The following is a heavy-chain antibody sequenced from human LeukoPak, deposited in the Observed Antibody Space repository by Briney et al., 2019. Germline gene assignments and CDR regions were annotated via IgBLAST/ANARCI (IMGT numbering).Heavy chain of an antibody. CDR1: GGSFSGYY. V-gene: IGHV4-4*08. CDR3: ARGLNYYYYMDV. J-gene: IGHJ6*03. Sequence: SETLCLTCAVYGGSFSGYYWSWIRQPPGKGLEWIGRIYTSGSTNYNPSLKSRVTISVDTSKNQFSLKLSSVTAADTAVYYCARGLNYYYYMDVWGKGTMVTVSS. D-gene: IGHD3-16*01. CDR2: IYTSGST.